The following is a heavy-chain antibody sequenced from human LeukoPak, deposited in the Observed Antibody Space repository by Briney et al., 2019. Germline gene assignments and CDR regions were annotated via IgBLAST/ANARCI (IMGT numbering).Heavy chain of an antibody. CDR1: GFTFTTYW. CDR2: INQDGTEK. Sequence: GGSLRLSCAASGFTFTTYWMSWVRQFPGKGLEWVANINQDGTEKYYVDSVKGRFTISRDTAENTLYLQMKSLKAEDTALYYCARPLLYYYGSETYFWFDLWGQGTLVTVSS. V-gene: IGHV3-7*01. J-gene: IGHJ5*02. D-gene: IGHD3-10*01. CDR3: ARPLLYYYGSETYFWFDL.